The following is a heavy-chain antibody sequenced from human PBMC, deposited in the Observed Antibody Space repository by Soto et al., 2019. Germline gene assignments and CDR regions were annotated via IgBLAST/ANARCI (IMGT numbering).Heavy chain of an antibody. D-gene: IGHD3-22*01. CDR3: ARIIYYDSPRYYLPFDY. CDR1: EFTFSSYW. CDR2: ISSDGSSK. Sequence: GGSLRLSCAASEFTFSSYWMHWVRQVPGKGLEWVSRISSDGSSKDYADSVKGRFTISRDNAKDTLYLQMNSLRAEDTAVYYCARIIYYDSPRYYLPFDYRGQGALVTGSS. V-gene: IGHV3-74*01. J-gene: IGHJ4*02.